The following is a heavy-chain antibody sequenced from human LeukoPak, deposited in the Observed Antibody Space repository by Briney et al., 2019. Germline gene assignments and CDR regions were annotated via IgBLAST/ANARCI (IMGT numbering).Heavy chain of an antibody. CDR3: ARVGGMTTINNAAFDI. J-gene: IGHJ3*02. CDR1: GGSISSYY. V-gene: IGHV4-59*01. CDR2: IYHSGST. D-gene: IGHD5-24*01. Sequence: SETLSLTCTVSGGSISSYYWNWIRQPPGKGLEWIGYIYHSGSTNYNPSLKSRVTISLDTPKNQFSLKLTSVTAADTAIYYCARVGGMTTINNAAFDIWGQGTMVTVSS.